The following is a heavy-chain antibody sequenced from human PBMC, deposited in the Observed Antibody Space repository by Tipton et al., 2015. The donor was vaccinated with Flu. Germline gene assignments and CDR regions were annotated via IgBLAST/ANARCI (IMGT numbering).Heavy chain of an antibody. CDR2: IYTSGST. D-gene: IGHD3-22*01. J-gene: IGHJ4*02. Sequence: LRLSCAVSGFTLSDHYMDWVRQAPGKGLEWIGRIYTSGSTDYNASLKSRVTISIDTSEMQFSLNLRSVTAADTAVYFCAREKIPSSYYYESSGYTNFFDFWGRGTLVTVSS. CDR3: AREKIPSSYYYESSGYTNFFDF. CDR1: GFTLSDHY. V-gene: IGHV4-4*08.